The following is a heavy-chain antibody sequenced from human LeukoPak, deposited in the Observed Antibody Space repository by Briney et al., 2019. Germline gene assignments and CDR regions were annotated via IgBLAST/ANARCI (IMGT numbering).Heavy chain of an antibody. CDR2: TNHSGST. CDR3: ARMNYYDSSFDAFDI. Sequence: PSETLSLTCAVYGGSFSGYYWSWIRQPPGKGLEWIGETNHSGSTNYNPSLKSRVTISVDTSKNQFSLKLSSVTAADTAVYYCARMNYYDSSFDAFDIWGQGTMVTVSS. V-gene: IGHV4-34*01. J-gene: IGHJ3*02. CDR1: GGSFSGYY. D-gene: IGHD3-22*01.